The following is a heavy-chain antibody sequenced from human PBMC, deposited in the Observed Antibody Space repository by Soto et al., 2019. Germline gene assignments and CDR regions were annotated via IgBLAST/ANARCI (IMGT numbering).Heavy chain of an antibody. Sequence: QVQLVQSGAEVKKPGSSVKVSCKASGGTFNRYAISWLRQAPGQGPEWMGGITPMFGIGNYAQKFQGRVTITALESTTTVHMELRRLTCEDTAVYYCAQPLGSVVAGVGRFDLGGRGTRVIVSS. J-gene: IGHJ2*01. CDR1: GGTFNRYA. CDR2: ITPMFGIG. D-gene: IGHD6-19*01. CDR3: AQPLGSVVAGVGRFDL. V-gene: IGHV1-69*12.